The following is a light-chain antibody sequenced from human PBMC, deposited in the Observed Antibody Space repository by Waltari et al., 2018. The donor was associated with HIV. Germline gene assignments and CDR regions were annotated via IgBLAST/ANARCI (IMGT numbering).Light chain of an antibody. CDR1: QSVSTY. CDR2: DAS. J-gene: IGKJ4*01. CDR3: QQRSDWPRST. Sequence: EIVMTQSPATLSVSPGERATLSCRASQSVSTYLAWYQQRPGQAPRLLIYDASSRATGIPARFSGSGSGTDFTLTISSLEPADFAVYYCQQRSDWPRSTFGGGTKVEIK. V-gene: IGKV3-11*01.